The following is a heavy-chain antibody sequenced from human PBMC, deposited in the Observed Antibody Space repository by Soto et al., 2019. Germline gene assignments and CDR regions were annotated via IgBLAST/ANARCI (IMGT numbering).Heavy chain of an antibody. J-gene: IGHJ4*02. V-gene: IGHV1-69*02. CDR2: INPILSMS. CDR1: GDTFSFYS. Sequence: QVQLVQSGAEVRKPGSSVKVSCKASGDTFSFYSINWVRQAPGLGLEWMGRINPILSMSNYAQRFQGRVTMTEDKSTSTAYMELSGLRSEDTAIYYCASSYGSGYRAFDYWGQGALVTVS. D-gene: IGHD3-10*01. CDR3: ASSYGSGYRAFDY.